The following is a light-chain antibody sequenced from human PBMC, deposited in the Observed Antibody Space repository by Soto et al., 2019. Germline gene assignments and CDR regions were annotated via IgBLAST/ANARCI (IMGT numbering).Light chain of an antibody. J-gene: IGKJ1*01. Sequence: DIQMTQSPSTLSASVGDRVTITCRASQNINNWLVWYQQKPGQAPKLLIYKASNLESGVPSRFSGSGSGTEFTLSISSLQPDDFATYYCQQYSGSSTTFGQGTKVEVK. CDR2: KAS. CDR3: QQYSGSSTT. CDR1: QNINNW. V-gene: IGKV1-5*03.